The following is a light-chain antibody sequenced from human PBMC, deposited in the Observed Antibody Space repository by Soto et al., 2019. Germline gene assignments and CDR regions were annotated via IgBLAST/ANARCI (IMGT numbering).Light chain of an antibody. V-gene: IGKV3-15*01. CDR3: QQYNNWPRT. CDR2: GAS. CDR1: QSVSNN. J-gene: IGKJ1*01. Sequence: EIVMTQSPATLSVSAGERATLSRRASQSVSNNLAWYQQKPGQAPRLLIYGASTRATGIPARFSGSGSGTEFTLTINSLQSEDFAVYYCQQYNNWPRTFGQGTKVDI.